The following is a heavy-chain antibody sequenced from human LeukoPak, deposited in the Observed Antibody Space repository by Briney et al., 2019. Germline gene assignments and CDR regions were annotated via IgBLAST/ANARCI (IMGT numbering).Heavy chain of an antibody. Sequence: GASVKVSCKASGYTVTSYDINWVRQATGQGLEWMGWINSNSGDTGYAQKLQGRVTMTRNTSISTAYMELSSLRSEDTAVYYCARGSYSSSFYYYYYMDVWGKGTTVTVSS. CDR2: INSNSGDT. CDR3: ARGSYSSSFYYYYYMDV. D-gene: IGHD6-6*01. J-gene: IGHJ6*03. V-gene: IGHV1-8*01. CDR1: GYTVTSYD.